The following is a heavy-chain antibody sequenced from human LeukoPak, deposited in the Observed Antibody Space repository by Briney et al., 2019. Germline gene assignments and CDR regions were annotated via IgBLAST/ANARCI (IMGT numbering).Heavy chain of an antibody. Sequence: GGSLRLSCAASGFTFSSYAMSWVRQAPGKGLEWVSTISGSGGSTLYADSVKGRFTISRDNSKNTLYLQMNSLRAEEKAVYYCVRGYSYGWFDPWGQGTLVTVSS. D-gene: IGHD5-18*01. J-gene: IGHJ5*02. CDR1: GFTFSSYA. V-gene: IGHV3-23*01. CDR3: VRGYSYGWFDP. CDR2: ISGSGGST.